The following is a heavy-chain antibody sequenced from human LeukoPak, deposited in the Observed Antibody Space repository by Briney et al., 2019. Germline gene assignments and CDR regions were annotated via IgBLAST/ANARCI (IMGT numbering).Heavy chain of an antibody. V-gene: IGHV3-23*01. CDR2: ISGSGGST. CDR1: GFTFSSYA. J-gene: IGHJ4*02. CDR3: AKNPKLYCSSTSCYCDG. D-gene: IGHD2-2*01. Sequence: GGSLRLSCAASGFTFSSYAMSWVRQAPGKGLEWVSAISGSGGSTYYADSVKGRFTISRDNSKNTLYLQMNSLRAEDTAVYYCAKNPKLYCSSTSCYCDGWGQGTLVTVSS.